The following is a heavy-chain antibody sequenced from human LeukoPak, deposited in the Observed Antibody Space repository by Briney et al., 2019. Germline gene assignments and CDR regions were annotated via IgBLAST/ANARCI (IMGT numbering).Heavy chain of an antibody. Sequence: GGSLRLSCAASGFTFSSYAMSWVRQAPGKGLEWVSAISGSGGSTYYADSVKGRFTISRDNSKITLYLQMNSLRAEDTAVYYCARITGGNWFDPWGQGTLVTVSS. CDR2: ISGSGGST. CDR3: ARITGGNWFDP. D-gene: IGHD5-24*01. V-gene: IGHV3-23*01. CDR1: GFTFSSYA. J-gene: IGHJ5*02.